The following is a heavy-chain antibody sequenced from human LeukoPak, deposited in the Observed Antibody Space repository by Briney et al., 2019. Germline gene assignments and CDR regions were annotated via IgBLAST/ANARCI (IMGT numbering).Heavy chain of an antibody. CDR3: ARVGRSGSPGAFDI. CDR1: GYTFHTHD. Sequence: PTASVRVSCRASGYTFHTHDITWVRQAPGQGLEWMGWIRSQNGATNYAQKLQGRVTMTTDASTSTVYMELRSLRSDDTAVYYCARVGRSGSPGAFDIWGQGTMVIVSA. D-gene: IGHD1-26*01. CDR2: IRSQNGAT. J-gene: IGHJ3*02. V-gene: IGHV1-18*01.